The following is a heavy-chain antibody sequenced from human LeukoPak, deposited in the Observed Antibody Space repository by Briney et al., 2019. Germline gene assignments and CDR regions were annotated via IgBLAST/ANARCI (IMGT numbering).Heavy chain of an antibody. CDR3: ASHYYGSGISANV. J-gene: IGHJ4*02. CDR1: GGSISSYY. Sequence: SETLSLTCTVSGGSISSYYWSWIRQPPGKGLEWIGYIYYSGSTNYNPSLESRVTISVDTSKNQFSLKLSSVTAADTAVYYCASHYYGSGISANVWGQGTLVTVSS. D-gene: IGHD3-10*01. CDR2: IYYSGST. V-gene: IGHV4-59*08.